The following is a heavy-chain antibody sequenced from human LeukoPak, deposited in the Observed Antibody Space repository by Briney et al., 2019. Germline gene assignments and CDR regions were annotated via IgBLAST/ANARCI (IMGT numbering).Heavy chain of an antibody. CDR1: GFTFSSYW. D-gene: IGHD1-26*01. Sequence: GGSLRLSCTASGFTFSSYWMHWVRQAPGKGLVWVSRINTDGSSTTYADSVKGRFTISRDNAKNTLYLQMNSLRAEDTAVYYCARSLNSGSYSDYWGQGTLDTVSS. J-gene: IGHJ4*02. CDR3: ARSLNSGSYSDY. V-gene: IGHV3-74*01. CDR2: INTDGSST.